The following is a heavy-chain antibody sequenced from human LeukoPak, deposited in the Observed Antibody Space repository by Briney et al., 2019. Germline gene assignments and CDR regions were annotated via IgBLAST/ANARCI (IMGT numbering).Heavy chain of an antibody. J-gene: IGHJ4*02. V-gene: IGHV1-2*02. CDR2: INPNSGGT. CDR1: GYTFTSYY. D-gene: IGHD4-17*01. CDR3: ARDHRDYATADY. Sequence: ASVKVSCKASGYTFTSYYLHWVRQAPGQGLEWMGWINPNSGGTNYAQKFQGRVTMTRDTSITTAYMELNRLRSDDKAMYICARDHRDYATADYWGRGTLVTVSS.